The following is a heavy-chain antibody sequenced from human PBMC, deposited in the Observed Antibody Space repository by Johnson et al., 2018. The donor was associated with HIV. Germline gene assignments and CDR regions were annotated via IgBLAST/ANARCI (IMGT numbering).Heavy chain of an antibody. V-gene: IGHV3-23*04. CDR3: TTFNSQMGEDVFDI. CDR1: GFTFSSYA. D-gene: IGHD3-16*01. Sequence: VQLVESGGGLVQPGGSLRLSCAASGFTFSSYAMSWVRQAPGKGLEWVSAISGSGGSTYYADSGKVRFTISRDNSKNTLFLQMNGLRVEDTAIYYCTTFNSQMGEDVFDIWGQGTMVTVSS. CDR2: ISGSGGST. J-gene: IGHJ3*02.